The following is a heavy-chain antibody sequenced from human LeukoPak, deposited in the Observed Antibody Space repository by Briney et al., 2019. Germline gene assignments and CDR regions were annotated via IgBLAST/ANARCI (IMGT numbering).Heavy chain of an antibody. J-gene: IGHJ1*01. V-gene: IGHV4-39*07. CDR3: ARGRIPYYYDSSFQH. Sequence: SETLSLTCTVSGGSISSSSYYWGWIRQPPGKGLEWIGSIYYSGSTYYNPSLKSRVTISVDMSKNQFSLKLSSVTAADTAVYYCARGRIPYYYDSSFQHWGQGTLVTVSS. CDR2: IYYSGST. D-gene: IGHD3-22*01. CDR1: GGSISSSSYY.